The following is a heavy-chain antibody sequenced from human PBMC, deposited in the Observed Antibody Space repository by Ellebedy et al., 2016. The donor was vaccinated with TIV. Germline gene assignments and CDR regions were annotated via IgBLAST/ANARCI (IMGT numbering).Heavy chain of an antibody. CDR2: IYYSGST. Sequence: SETLSLTCNVSGGSISSYYWSWIRQPPGKGLEWIGFIYYSGSTNYNPSLQSRVTISIDRSKKQFSLKLSPVTAADTAVYYCAIYVSYFDTPDQIDYYFDSWGQGTLVTVSS. CDR1: GGSISSYY. V-gene: IGHV4-59*08. D-gene: IGHD3-22*01. J-gene: IGHJ4*02. CDR3: AIYVSYFDTPDQIDYYFDS.